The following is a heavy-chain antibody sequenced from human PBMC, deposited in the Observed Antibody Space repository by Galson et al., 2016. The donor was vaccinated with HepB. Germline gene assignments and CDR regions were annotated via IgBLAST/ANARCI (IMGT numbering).Heavy chain of an antibody. CDR2: INAHSGNT. CDR1: GYTFTGNG. D-gene: IGHD1-26*01. CDR3: ARALLAIDDF. Sequence: SVKVSCKASGYTFTGNGISWVRQAPGQGLEWMGWINAHSGNTNYAQKFQGRVTMTTDTSTSTAYMELRSLRSDDTAVYYCARALLAIDDFWGQGTLVTVSS. J-gene: IGHJ4*02. V-gene: IGHV1-18*01.